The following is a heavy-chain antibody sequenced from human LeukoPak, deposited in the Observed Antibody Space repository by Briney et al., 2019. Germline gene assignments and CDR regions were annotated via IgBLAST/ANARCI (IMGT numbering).Heavy chain of an antibody. D-gene: IGHD6-13*01. V-gene: IGHV1-18*01. J-gene: IGHJ6*02. Sequence: ASVKVSCKASGYTFTSYGISWVRQAPGQGLEWMGWISAYNGNTNYAQKLQGRVTMTTDTSTSTAYMELRSLRSDDTAVYYCARDYPSYSSSWFRGPHGMDVWGQGTTVTVSS. CDR3: ARDYPSYSSSWFRGPHGMDV. CDR1: GYTFTSYG. CDR2: ISAYNGNT.